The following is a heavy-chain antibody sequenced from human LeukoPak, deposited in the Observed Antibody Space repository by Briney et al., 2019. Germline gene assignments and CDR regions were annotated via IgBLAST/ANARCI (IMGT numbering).Heavy chain of an antibody. CDR1: GGSISSSSYY. CDR2: IYYSGST. CDR3: ARHRAGPTIFGVPGWFDP. Sequence: PSETLSLTCTVSGGSISSSSYYWGWIRQPPGKGLEWIGSIYYSGSTYYNPSLKSRVTISVDTSKNQFSLKLSSVTAADTAVYYCARHRAGPTIFGVPGWFDPWGQGTLVTVSS. V-gene: IGHV4-39*01. D-gene: IGHD3-3*01. J-gene: IGHJ5*02.